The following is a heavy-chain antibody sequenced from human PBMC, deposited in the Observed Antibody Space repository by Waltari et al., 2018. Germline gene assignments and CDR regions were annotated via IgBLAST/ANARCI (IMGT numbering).Heavy chain of an antibody. Sequence: QLQLQESGPGLVKPSETLSLTCTVSGASIINTSYYWGWIRQPPGKGLEWIGSINYSGSIYYNPSLKSRVTISVDTSRNQFSLKLSSVTAADTSVYYCARQSPYGDFPPYYFDYWGQGTLVTVSS. J-gene: IGHJ4*02. D-gene: IGHD4-17*01. CDR1: GASIINTSYY. CDR2: INYSGSI. V-gene: IGHV4-39*01. CDR3: ARQSPYGDFPPYYFDY.